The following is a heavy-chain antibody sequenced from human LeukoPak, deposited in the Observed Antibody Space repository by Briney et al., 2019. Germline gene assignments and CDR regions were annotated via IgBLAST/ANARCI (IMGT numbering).Heavy chain of an antibody. D-gene: IGHD3-10*01. CDR1: GFTFSSYS. J-gene: IGHJ4*02. Sequence: GGSLRLSCAAFGFTFSSYSMSWVRQAPGEGLEWVSSTTSSSSYIYYADSVKGRFTISRDNAKNSLYLQMNSLRAEDTAVYYCARASASGGHYYFDYWGQGTLVTVSS. V-gene: IGHV3-21*01. CDR2: TTSSSSYI. CDR3: ARASASGGHYYFDY.